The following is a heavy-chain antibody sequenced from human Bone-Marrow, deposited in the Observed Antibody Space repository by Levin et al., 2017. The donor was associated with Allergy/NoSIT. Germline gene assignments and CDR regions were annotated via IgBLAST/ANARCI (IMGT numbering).Heavy chain of an antibody. Sequence: GGSLRLSCVASGFRFSGYSMHWVRQAPGQGLEYVATINDRGGNAYYGDSVKGRFTVSRDDSTNAVFLQMGSLRGDDTGIYYCARGLGGSGFDVSDRWGQGTLVTVSS. D-gene: IGHD5-12*01. V-gene: IGHV3-64*02. CDR3: ARGLGGSGFDVSDR. CDR1: GFRFSGYS. CDR2: INDRGGNA. J-gene: IGHJ4*02.